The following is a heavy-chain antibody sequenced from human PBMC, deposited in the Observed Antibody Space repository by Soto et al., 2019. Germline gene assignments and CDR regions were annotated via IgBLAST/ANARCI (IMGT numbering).Heavy chain of an antibody. D-gene: IGHD3-3*01. J-gene: IGHJ4*02. CDR3: ARAEQVWSGYHQTTYYFDY. Sequence: ASVKVSCKASGYTFTSYAMHWVRQAPGQRLEWMGWINAGNGNTKYSQKFQGRVTITRDTSASTAYMELSSLRSEDTAVYYCARAEQVWSGYHQTTYYFDYWGQGTLVTVSS. CDR1: GYTFTSYA. CDR2: INAGNGNT. V-gene: IGHV1-3*01.